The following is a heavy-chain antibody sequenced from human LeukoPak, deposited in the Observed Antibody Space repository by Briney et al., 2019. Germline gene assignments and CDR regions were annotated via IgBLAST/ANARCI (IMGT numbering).Heavy chain of an antibody. V-gene: IGHV1-46*01. J-gene: IGHJ5*02. D-gene: IGHD4-17*01. CDR2: INPNSGGT. Sequence: ASVKVSCKASGYTFTSYYMHWVRQAPGQGLEWMGIINPNSGGTNYAQKLQGRVTMTTDTSTSTAYMELRSLRSDDTAVYYCARGIPGTTVTNWFDPWGQGTLVTVSS. CDR3: ARGIPGTTVTNWFDP. CDR1: GYTFTSYY.